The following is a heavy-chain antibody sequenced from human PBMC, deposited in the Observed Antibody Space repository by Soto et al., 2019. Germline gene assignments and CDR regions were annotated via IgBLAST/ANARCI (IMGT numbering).Heavy chain of an antibody. CDR2: IKSKTDGGTS. D-gene: IGHD6-6*01. J-gene: IGHJ4*01. V-gene: IGHV3-15*07. CDR3: SADSYLTLKLVRFDY. CDR1: GFTFITAW. Sequence: PGGSLRLSCAASGFTFITAWINWVRQAPGKGLEWVGRIKSKTDGGTSDFAAPVRGRFAISGDDAKSMVYLPINSLKTEDPAVYYCSADSYLTLKLVRFDYWGVGTLVTV.